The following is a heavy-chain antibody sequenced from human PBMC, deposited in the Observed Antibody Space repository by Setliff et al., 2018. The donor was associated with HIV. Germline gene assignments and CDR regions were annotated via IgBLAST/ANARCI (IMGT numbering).Heavy chain of an antibody. J-gene: IGHJ6*03. V-gene: IGHV1-2*02. CDR2: INPNSGGT. D-gene: IGHD3-22*01. CDR3: ARQDYYDSSGFYYYYMDV. CDR1: EYTFTGYY. Sequence: ASVKVSCKASEYTFTGYYIHWVRQAPGQGLEWMGWINPNSGGTNYAQKFQGRVTMTRDTSISTAYMELSRLRSDDTAVYYCARQDYYDSSGFYYYYMDVWGKGTTVTVSS.